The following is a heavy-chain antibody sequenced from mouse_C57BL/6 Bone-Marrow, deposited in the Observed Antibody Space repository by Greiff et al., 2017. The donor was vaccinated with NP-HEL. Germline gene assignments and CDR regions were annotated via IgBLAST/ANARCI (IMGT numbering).Heavy chain of an antibody. Sequence: QVQLQQSGAELVMPGASVKLSCKASGYTFTSYWMHWVKQRPGQGLEWIGEIDPSDSYTNSNQKFKGKSTLTVDKSSGTAYMQLSSLTSEDSAVYYCARERYWYFDVWGTGTTVTVSS. CDR3: ARERYWYFDV. V-gene: IGHV1-69*01. CDR2: IDPSDSYT. J-gene: IGHJ1*03. CDR1: GYTFTSYW.